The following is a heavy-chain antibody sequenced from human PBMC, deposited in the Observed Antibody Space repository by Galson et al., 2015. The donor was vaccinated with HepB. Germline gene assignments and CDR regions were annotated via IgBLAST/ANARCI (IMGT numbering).Heavy chain of an antibody. CDR3: ARWLGANYHIFDY. J-gene: IGHJ4*01. Sequence: CAISGDSVSSNSAAWNWIRQSPSRGLEWLGRAYYRSKWFNDFALSVKSRITINPDTSKNQFSLQLNSVTPEDTAVYFCARWLGANYHIFDYWGHGILVTVSS. V-gene: IGHV6-1*01. CDR2: AYYRSKWFN. CDR1: GDSVSSNSAA. D-gene: IGHD4/OR15-4a*01.